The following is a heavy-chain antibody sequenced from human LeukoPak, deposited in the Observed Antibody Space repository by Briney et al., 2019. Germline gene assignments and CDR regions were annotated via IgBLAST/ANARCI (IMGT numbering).Heavy chain of an antibody. D-gene: IGHD2-21*02. Sequence: GGSLRLSCAASGFTFSSYSMNWVRQAPGKGLEWVSSISSSSSYIYYADSVKGRFTISRDNAKNSLYLQMNSLRAEDTAVYYCARHGPKCVGDCYSDYWGQGTLVTVSS. CDR1: GFTFSSYS. J-gene: IGHJ4*02. CDR3: ARHGPKCVGDCYSDY. V-gene: IGHV3-21*01. CDR2: ISSSSSYI.